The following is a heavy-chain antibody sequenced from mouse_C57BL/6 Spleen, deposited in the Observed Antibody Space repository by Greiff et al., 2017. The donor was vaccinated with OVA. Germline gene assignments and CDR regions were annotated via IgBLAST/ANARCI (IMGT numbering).Heavy chain of an antibody. CDR3: AGNGFAY. CDR2: IDPSDSYT. V-gene: IGHV1-69*01. D-gene: IGHD4-1*01. CDR1: GYTFTSYW. J-gene: IGHJ3*01. Sequence: QVQLKQPGAELVMPGASVKLSCKASGYTFTSYWMHWVKQRPGQGLEWIGEIDPSDSYTNYNQKFKGKSTLTVDKSSSTAYMQLSSLTSEDSAVYYCAGNGFAYWGQGTLVTVSA.